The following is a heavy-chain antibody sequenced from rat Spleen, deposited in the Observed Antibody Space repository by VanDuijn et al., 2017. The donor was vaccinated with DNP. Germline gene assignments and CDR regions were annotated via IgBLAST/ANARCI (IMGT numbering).Heavy chain of an antibody. CDR2: INSAGST. V-gene: IGHV3-3*01. CDR3: ARGDILRSFDY. D-gene: IGHD1-6*01. J-gene: IGHJ2*01. CDR1: GYSITSCCR. Sequence: EVQLQESGPGLVEPSQSLSLTCSVTGYSITSCCRWTWIRKFPGHKLEWMGYINSAGSTNYNPSSKGRISITSDTSKNQFFLQVNSVTTEDTATYYCARGDILRSFDYWGQGVMVTVSS.